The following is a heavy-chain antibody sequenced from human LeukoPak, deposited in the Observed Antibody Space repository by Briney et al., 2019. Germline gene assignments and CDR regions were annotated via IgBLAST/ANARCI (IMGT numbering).Heavy chain of an antibody. CDR3: AKDLGDIVAATYYYYGLDV. D-gene: IGHD5-12*01. J-gene: IGHJ6*02. Sequence: GGSLRLSCAASGFTFSSYAMSWVRQAPGKGLEWVSTISGSGDSTYYADFVRGRFTISRDNSKNTLYLQMNSLRAEDTAVYYCAKDLGDIVAATYYYYGLDVWGQGTTVTVSS. CDR1: GFTFSSYA. CDR2: ISGSGDST. V-gene: IGHV3-23*01.